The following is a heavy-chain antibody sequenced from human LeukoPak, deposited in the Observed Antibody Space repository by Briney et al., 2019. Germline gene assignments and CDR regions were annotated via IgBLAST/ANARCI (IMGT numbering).Heavy chain of an antibody. Sequence: SETLSLTCTVSGGSISSYYWSWIRQPPGKGLEWIGYIYYSGSTNYNPSLKSRVTISVDTCKNQFSLKLSSVTAADTAVYYCAGMVRGVNPYPHYWGQGTLVTVSS. J-gene: IGHJ4*02. CDR2: IYYSGST. CDR3: AGMVRGVNPYPHY. CDR1: GGSISSYY. V-gene: IGHV4-59*01. D-gene: IGHD3-10*01.